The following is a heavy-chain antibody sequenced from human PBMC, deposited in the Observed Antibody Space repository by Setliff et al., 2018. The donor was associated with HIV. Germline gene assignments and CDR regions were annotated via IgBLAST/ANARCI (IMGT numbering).Heavy chain of an antibody. Sequence: SETLSLTCTVSGDSITGSHYYWGWIRQPPGKGLEWIASIHYSGSTYDSPSVRSRVAIFVDTSKNQFSLRLNSVTATDAAMYYCSRSGIGYGGDSNTFDIWGQGTLVTVSS. D-gene: IGHD2-21*02. CDR3: SRSGIGYGGDSNTFDI. CDR1: GDSITGSHYY. V-gene: IGHV4-39*01. CDR2: IHYSGST. J-gene: IGHJ3*02.